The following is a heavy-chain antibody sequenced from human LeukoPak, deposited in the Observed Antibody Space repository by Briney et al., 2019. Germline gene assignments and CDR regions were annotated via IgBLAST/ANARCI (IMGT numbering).Heavy chain of an antibody. CDR3: ARDLGPGGGYYYDSSGID. CDR2: ISAYNGNT. D-gene: IGHD3-22*01. V-gene: IGHV1-18*01. J-gene: IGHJ4*02. CDR1: GYTFTSYG. Sequence: GASVKVSCKASGYTFTSYGISWVRQAPGQGLEWMGWISAYNGNTNYAQKLQGRVTMTTDTSTSTAYMELRSLRSDDTAVYYCARDLGPGGGYYYDSSGIDWGQGTLVTVSS.